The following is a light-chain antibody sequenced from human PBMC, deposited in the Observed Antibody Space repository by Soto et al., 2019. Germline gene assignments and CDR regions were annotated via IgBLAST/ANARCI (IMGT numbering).Light chain of an antibody. CDR2: GAS. V-gene: IGKV3D-20*02. Sequence: EIVLTHSPGTLSLSPWERATLSCRASQSVSSSYLAWYQQKPGQAPRLLIYGASSRATGIPARFSGSGSGTDFTLTVSNLESEDFAVYYCQQCSNWPLTFGGGTKVDIK. J-gene: IGKJ4*01. CDR3: QQCSNWPLT. CDR1: QSVSSSY.